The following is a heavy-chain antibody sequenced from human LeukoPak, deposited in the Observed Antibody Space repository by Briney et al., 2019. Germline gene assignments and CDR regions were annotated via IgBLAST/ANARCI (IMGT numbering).Heavy chain of an antibody. CDR1: GFIVINTY. V-gene: IGHV3-66*01. Sequence: GGSLRLSCEASGFIVINTYMSWVRHEPGQGLQCVSDMYRGGERKYADFVNDRFIISKDDSRNMLYLQMNDLRVEDTAVYYCVREVGVYSNYEDDNWFDPWGQGTLVTVSS. CDR3: VREVGVYSNYEDDNWFDP. J-gene: IGHJ5*02. D-gene: IGHD4-11*01. CDR2: MYRGGER.